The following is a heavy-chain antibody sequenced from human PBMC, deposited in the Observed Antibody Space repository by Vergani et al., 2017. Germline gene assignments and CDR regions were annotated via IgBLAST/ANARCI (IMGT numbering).Heavy chain of an antibody. V-gene: IGHV4-61*02. CDR1: GGSISSGSYH. Sequence: QVQLQESGPGLVKPSQTLSLTCTVSGGSISSGSYHWSWIRQPAGKGLEWIGRIYTSGSTNYNPSLKSRVTISVDTSKNQFSLKLSSVTAADPAVYYCARSTIDYYDSSGYKNDAFDICGQGTMVTVSS. J-gene: IGHJ3*02. CDR2: IYTSGST. CDR3: ARSTIDYYDSSGYKNDAFDI. D-gene: IGHD3-22*01.